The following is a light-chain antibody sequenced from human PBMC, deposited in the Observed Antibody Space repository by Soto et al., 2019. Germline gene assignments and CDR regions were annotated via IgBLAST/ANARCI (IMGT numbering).Light chain of an antibody. CDR3: ASWDDSLKGWV. V-gene: IGLV1-44*01. Sequence: QSVLPQPPSASGTPGPSVALSCSGSSSDIGSNTVNWYPHLPGTAPQRLMYSDNQRPSWVPDRFSGSKSGTSASLAISGLQSEDEGEYYCASWDDSLKGWVFGGGTQLTVL. J-gene: IGLJ3*02. CDR1: SSDIGSNT. CDR2: SDN.